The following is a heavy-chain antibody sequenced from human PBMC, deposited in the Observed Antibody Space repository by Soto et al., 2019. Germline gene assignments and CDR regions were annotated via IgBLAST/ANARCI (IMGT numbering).Heavy chain of an antibody. J-gene: IGHJ3*02. V-gene: IGHV4-39*01. D-gene: IGHD2-15*01. CDR3: ARGHDIVVVVAANRYHAFDI. CDR1: GCSSSSSSYC. Sequence: PSDTLSLTCTVSGCSSSSSSYCWDWMREPPGKGRDWIGSTYHSGSNNKNPSLKNRVTRPVAKSKNQSSLKLSSATAADTAVYYCARGHDIVVVVAANRYHAFDIWGQGTMVTVS. CDR2: TYHSGSN.